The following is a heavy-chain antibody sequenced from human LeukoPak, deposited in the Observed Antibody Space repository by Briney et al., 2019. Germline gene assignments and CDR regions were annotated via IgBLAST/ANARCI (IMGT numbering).Heavy chain of an antibody. V-gene: IGHV4-30-4*01. CDR2: IYYSGSN. Sequence: PSETLSLTCTVSGGSISSGDYYWSWIRQPPGKGLEWIGYIYYSGSNYYNPSLKSRVTISVDTSKNQFSLKLSSVTAADTAVYYCARLPYGATVPTYFDYWGQGTLVTVSS. J-gene: IGHJ4*02. D-gene: IGHD1-26*01. CDR1: GGSISSGDYY. CDR3: ARLPYGATVPTYFDY.